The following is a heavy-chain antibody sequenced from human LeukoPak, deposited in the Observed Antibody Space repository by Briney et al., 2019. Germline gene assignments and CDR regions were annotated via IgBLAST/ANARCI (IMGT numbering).Heavy chain of an antibody. CDR1: GGSISSYY. J-gene: IGHJ6*03. CDR3: AREPSWIESYVDV. CDR2: IYYSGST. D-gene: IGHD5-12*01. Sequence: SETLSLTCTVSGGSISSYYWSWIRQPPGKGLEWIGYIYYSGSTNYNPSLKSRVTISVDTSKNQFSLKLSSVTAADTAVYYCAREPSWIESYVDVWGKGTTVTVSS. V-gene: IGHV4-59*01.